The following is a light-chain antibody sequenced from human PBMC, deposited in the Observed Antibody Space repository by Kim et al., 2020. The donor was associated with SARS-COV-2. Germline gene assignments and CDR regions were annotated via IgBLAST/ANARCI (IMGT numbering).Light chain of an antibody. Sequence: EIVLTQSPATLSLSPGERATLSCRASQSVSRSFAWYQQKPGQAPRLLIYDASKRATGIPARFSGSGSGTDFTLTISSLGPEDFAVYYCQQRSNWPLTFGGGTKVDIK. CDR1: QSVSRS. J-gene: IGKJ4*01. V-gene: IGKV3-11*01. CDR2: DAS. CDR3: QQRSNWPLT.